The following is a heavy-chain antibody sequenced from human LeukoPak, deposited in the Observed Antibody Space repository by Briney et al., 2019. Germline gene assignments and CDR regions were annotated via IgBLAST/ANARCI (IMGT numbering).Heavy chain of an antibody. D-gene: IGHD3-9*01. CDR3: ATVGIPRREARATYYDILTGLEY. CDR2: FDLENVET. J-gene: IGHJ4*02. V-gene: IGHV1-24*01. Sequence: ASVKVSCKVSGYTLTELSMHWVRQAPGKGLEWMGGFDLENVETIYAQKFQGRVTMTEDTSTDTAYMELSSLRSEDTAVYYCATVGIPRREARATYYDILTGLEYWGQGTLVTVSS. CDR1: GYTLTELS.